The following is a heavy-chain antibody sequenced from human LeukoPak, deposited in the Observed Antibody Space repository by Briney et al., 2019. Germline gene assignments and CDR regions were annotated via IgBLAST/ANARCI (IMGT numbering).Heavy chain of an antibody. Sequence: GGSLRLSCAASGFTFSSYWMSWVRQAPGKGLQWVANIKQVGSEKYYVDSVKGRFTISRDNAKNSLYLQMNSLRAEDTAVYYCAPDPAMANWFDPWGQGTLVTVSS. J-gene: IGHJ5*02. CDR3: APDPAMANWFDP. V-gene: IGHV3-7*01. D-gene: IGHD5-18*01. CDR2: IKQVGSEK. CDR1: GFTFSSYW.